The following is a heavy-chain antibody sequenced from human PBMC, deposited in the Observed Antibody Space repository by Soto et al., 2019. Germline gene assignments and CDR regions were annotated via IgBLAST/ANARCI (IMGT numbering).Heavy chain of an antibody. CDR3: AREPPYPSYCSSTSCYGDYFDY. CDR2: VHSDGTT. Sequence: PGGSLRLSCAASGFTVTSNYMSWVRQAPGKGLEWVSLVHSDGTTYYADSVKGRFTISRDNSKNTLYLQMNSLRAEDTAVYYCAREPPYPSYCSSTSCYGDYFDYWGQGTLVTVSS. D-gene: IGHD2-2*01. V-gene: IGHV3-66*01. CDR1: GFTVTSNY. J-gene: IGHJ4*02.